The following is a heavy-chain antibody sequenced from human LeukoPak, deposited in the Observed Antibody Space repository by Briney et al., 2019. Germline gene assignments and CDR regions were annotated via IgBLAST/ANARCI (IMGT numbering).Heavy chain of an antibody. CDR1: GGSISSYY. CDR3: ARGHYYDSSGYPIDAFDI. V-gene: IGHV4-59*01. J-gene: IGHJ3*02. Sequence: SETLSLTCTVSGGSISSYYWSWIRQPPGKGLEWIGYIYYSVSTNYNPSLKSRVTISVDTSKNQFSLKLSSVTAADTAVYYCARGHYYDSSGYPIDAFDIWGQGTMVTVSS. CDR2: IYYSVST. D-gene: IGHD3-22*01.